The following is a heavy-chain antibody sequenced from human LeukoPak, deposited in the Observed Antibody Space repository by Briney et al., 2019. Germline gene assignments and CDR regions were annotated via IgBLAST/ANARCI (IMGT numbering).Heavy chain of an antibody. D-gene: IGHD3-10*01. V-gene: IGHV7-4-1*02. CDR3: AREDGSGPYYYYYYMDV. CDR1: GYTFTSYA. Sequence: ASVKVSCKASGYTFTSYAMNWVRQAPGQGLEWMGWINTNTGNPTYAQGFTGRFVFSLDTSVSTAYLQISSLRVEDTAVYYCAREDGSGPYYYYYYMDVWGKGTTVTVSS. CDR2: INTNTGNP. J-gene: IGHJ6*03.